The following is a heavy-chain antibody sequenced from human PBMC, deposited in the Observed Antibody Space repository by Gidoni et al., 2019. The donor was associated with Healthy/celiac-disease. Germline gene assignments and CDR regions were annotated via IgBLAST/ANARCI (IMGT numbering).Heavy chain of an antibody. CDR3: ATYGGWLQLWGDFDY. CDR1: GCTFSSDA. D-gene: IGHD5-12*01. V-gene: IGHV3-23*01. J-gene: IGHJ4*02. CDR2: ISGSGGRT. Sequence: EVQLLESGGGLVQPGGSLRLSGAASGCTFSSDAMSWVRQAPGKGLEWVSAISGSGGRTYSADSVKGRFTISRVNSKNTLYLQMNSLRAEDTAVYYCATYGGWLQLWGDFDYWGQGTLVTVSS.